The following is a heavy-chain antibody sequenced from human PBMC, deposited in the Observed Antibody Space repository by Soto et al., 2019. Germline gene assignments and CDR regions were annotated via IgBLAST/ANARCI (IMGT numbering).Heavy chain of an antibody. Sequence: QLQLQESGSGLVKPSQTLSLTCAVSGGSISSGGYSWSWIRQPPGKGLEWIGYIYHSGSTYYNPSLKSRVTISVDRSKNQFSLKLSSVTAADTAVYYCARLHLPLKWRRYGSGAFDIWGQGTMVTVSS. CDR1: GGSISSGGYS. D-gene: IGHD3-10*01. J-gene: IGHJ3*02. V-gene: IGHV4-30-2*01. CDR2: IYHSGST. CDR3: ARLHLPLKWRRYGSGAFDI.